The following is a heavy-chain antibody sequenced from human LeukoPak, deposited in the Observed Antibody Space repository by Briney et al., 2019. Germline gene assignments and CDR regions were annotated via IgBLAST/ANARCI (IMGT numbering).Heavy chain of an antibody. D-gene: IGHD6-19*01. CDR3: ARAGSSAWHWYFDL. Sequence: SETLSLTCTVSGGSIGGNYWTWIRQPPGKGLEWIGRIYTSGSTHYNPSLKSRVTMSVDTSTNQFSLKLNSVTAADTAVYYCARAGSSAWHWYFDLWGRGTLVTVSS. J-gene: IGHJ2*01. CDR2: IYTSGST. V-gene: IGHV4-4*07. CDR1: GGSIGGNY.